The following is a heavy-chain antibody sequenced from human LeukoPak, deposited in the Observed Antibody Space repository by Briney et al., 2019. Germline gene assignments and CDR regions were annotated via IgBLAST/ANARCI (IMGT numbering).Heavy chain of an antibody. V-gene: IGHV1-24*01. CDR1: GYTLTELS. Sequence: ASVKVSCKVSGYTLTELSMHWVRQAPGKGLERMGGFDTEDGETIYAQECQGRVTMTEDTSTDTAYMELSSLRFEDTAVYYCATPGRATREGYFDYWGQGTLVTVSS. D-gene: IGHD1-26*01. CDR2: FDTEDGET. J-gene: IGHJ4*02. CDR3: ATPGRATREGYFDY.